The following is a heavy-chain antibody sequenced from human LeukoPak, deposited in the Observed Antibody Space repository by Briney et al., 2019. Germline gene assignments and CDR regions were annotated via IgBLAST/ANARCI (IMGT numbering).Heavy chain of an antibody. CDR3: ARDMFGKSLRNYYGSGIPGY. Sequence: ASVKVSCKASGYTFTSYGISWVRQAPGQGLEWMGWISAYNGNTNYARKLQGRVTMTTDTSTSTAYMELRSLRSDDTAVYYCARDMFGKSLRNYYGSGIPGYWGQGTLVTVSS. CDR1: GYTFTSYG. CDR2: ISAYNGNT. D-gene: IGHD3-10*01. J-gene: IGHJ4*02. V-gene: IGHV1-18*04.